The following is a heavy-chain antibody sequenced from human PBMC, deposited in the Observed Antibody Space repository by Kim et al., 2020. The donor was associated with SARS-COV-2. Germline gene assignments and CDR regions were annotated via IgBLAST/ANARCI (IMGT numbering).Heavy chain of an antibody. J-gene: IGHJ4*02. CDR2: IKSNTDGGTT. D-gene: IGHD2-15*01. CDR1: GFTFTNAW. V-gene: IGHV3-15*01. Sequence: GGSLRLSCAATGFTFTNAWMIWVRQAPGRGLEWVGRIKSNTDGGTTAYAAPVKGRFTISRDDSKNTFYLQMNSLKTEDTAMYYCTTADRSILDYWGQGTLVTVSS. CDR3: TTADRSILDY.